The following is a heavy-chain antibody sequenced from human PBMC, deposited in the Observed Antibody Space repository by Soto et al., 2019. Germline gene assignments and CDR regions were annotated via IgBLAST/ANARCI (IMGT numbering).Heavy chain of an antibody. D-gene: IGHD1-7*01. V-gene: IGHV3-30-3*01. CDR2: ISYDGSNK. CDR3: ARDPTSTGTIKYYFDY. Sequence: QVQLVESGGGVVQPGRSLRLSCAASGFTFSSYAMHWVRQAPGKGLVWVAVISYDGSNKYYADSVKGRFTISRDNSKNTLYLQMNSLRAEDTAVYYCARDPTSTGTIKYYFDYWGQGTLVTVSS. J-gene: IGHJ4*02. CDR1: GFTFSSYA.